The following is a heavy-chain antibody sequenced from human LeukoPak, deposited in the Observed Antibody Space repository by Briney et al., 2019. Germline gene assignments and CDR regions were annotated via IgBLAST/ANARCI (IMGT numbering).Heavy chain of an antibody. D-gene: IGHD3-10*02. CDR2: IYHSGST. CDR3: ARDSGTYVRGAFDI. V-gene: IGHV4-30-2*01. J-gene: IGHJ3*02. CDR1: GGSISSGDCS. Sequence: SETLSLTCAVSGGSISSGDCSWSWIRQPPGKGLVWIGYIYHSGSTYYNPSLESRVTMSVDRSKNQFSLNMKSVTAADTVVYYCARDSGTYVRGAFDIWGQGTMVSVSS.